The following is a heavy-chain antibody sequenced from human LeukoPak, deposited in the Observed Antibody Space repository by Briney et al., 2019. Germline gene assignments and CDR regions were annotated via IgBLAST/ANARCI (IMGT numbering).Heavy chain of an antibody. CDR2: IKHDGSEK. CDR1: GFIFTNYF. Sequence: PGGSLRLSCAASGFIFTNYFMSWVRQAPGKGLEWVASIKHDGSEKYYVDSVRGRFTISRDNTMNSLYLRMSSLRAEDTAVYYCATDRGWRTSGYYPYYFEYWGQGTLVTYSS. J-gene: IGHJ4*02. CDR3: ATDRGWRTSGYYPYYFEY. V-gene: IGHV3-7*01. D-gene: IGHD3-3*01.